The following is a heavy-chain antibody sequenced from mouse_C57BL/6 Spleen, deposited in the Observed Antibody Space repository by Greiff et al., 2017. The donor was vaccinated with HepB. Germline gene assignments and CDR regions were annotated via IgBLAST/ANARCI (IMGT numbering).Heavy chain of an antibody. J-gene: IGHJ2*01. CDR1: GFTFSDYG. V-gene: IGHV5-17*01. CDR2: ISSGSSTI. CDR3: ARLPRGY. Sequence: EVKLMESGGGLVKPGGSLKLSCAASGFTFSDYGMHWVRQAPEKGLEWVAYISSGSSTIYYADKVKGRFTISRDNAKNTLFLQMTSLRSEDTAMYYCARLPRGYWGQGTTLTVSS.